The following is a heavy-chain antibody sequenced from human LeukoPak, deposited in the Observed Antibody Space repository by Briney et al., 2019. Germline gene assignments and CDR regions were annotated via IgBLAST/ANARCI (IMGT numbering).Heavy chain of an antibody. CDR2: VKSKTDRGTT. D-gene: IGHD3-10*01. V-gene: IGHV3-15*01. CDR3: TTDGQSISMVRGVIIKDNWFDP. Sequence: GGSLRLSCAASGFTFSDAWMSWVRQAPGKGLEWVGRVKSKTDRGTTDYAAPAKGRFTISRDDSKNTLYPQMNSLKTEDTAVYYCTTDGQSISMVRGVIIKDNWFDPWGQGTLVTVSS. J-gene: IGHJ5*02. CDR1: GFTFSDAW.